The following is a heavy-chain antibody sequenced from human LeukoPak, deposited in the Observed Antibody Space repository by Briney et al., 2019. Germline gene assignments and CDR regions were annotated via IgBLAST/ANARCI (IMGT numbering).Heavy chain of an antibody. CDR3: ATDRKGGSSSWFDY. V-gene: IGHV1-18*01. CDR2: VSAYNGNT. Sequence: SVKVSCKASGYTFTSYGISWVRQAPGQGLEWMGWVSAYNGNTNYAQKLQGRVTMTTDTSTSTAYMELRSLRSDDTAVYYCATDRKGGSSSWFDYWGQGTLVTVSS. J-gene: IGHJ4*02. D-gene: IGHD6-13*01. CDR1: GYTFTSYG.